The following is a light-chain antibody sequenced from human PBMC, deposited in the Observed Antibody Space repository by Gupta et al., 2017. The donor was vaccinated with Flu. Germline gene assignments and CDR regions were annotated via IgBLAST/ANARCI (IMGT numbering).Light chain of an antibody. V-gene: IGLV1-40*01. CDR3: QSYDSGLNAYV. Sequence: QPVLAQPPSVSGAPGQRVTISCTWSTPNIGAGYVVQWYQHLPETAPKLLIYANFDRPSGVPDRFSGSKSGISASLAITGLQVDDEADYYCQSYDSGLNAYVFGTGTKVTVL. CDR2: ANF. J-gene: IGLJ1*01. CDR1: TPNIGAGYV.